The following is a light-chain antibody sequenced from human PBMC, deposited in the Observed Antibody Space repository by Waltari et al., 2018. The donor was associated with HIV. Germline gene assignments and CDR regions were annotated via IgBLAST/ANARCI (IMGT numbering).Light chain of an antibody. CDR1: KLGDKY. CDR2: QDN. Sequence: SYELTQTPSVSVSPGHTASITCSGDKLGDKYACWYQQKPGQSPVLVIYQDNKRPSGIPERFSGSNSGNTATLTISGTQAMDEADYYCQAWDSSTSRVVFGGGTKLTVL. CDR3: QAWDSSTSRVV. V-gene: IGLV3-1*01. J-gene: IGLJ2*01.